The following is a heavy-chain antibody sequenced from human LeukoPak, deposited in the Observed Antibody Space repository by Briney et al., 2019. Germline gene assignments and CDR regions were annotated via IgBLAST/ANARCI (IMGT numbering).Heavy chain of an antibody. CDR1: GFIFGNFW. V-gene: IGHV3-7*01. Sequence: PGGPLTLPCAVSGFIFGNFWVLWVRGAPGGGPVGVPNIKQDGSEIHYVDSVKGRFTISRDNAQNSLYLHMHSLRAEDTAVYYCTRDRQGSGIYSTDYWGRGTLVTVSS. D-gene: IGHD3-10*01. J-gene: IGHJ4*02. CDR2: IKQDGSEI. CDR3: TRDRQGSGIYSTDY.